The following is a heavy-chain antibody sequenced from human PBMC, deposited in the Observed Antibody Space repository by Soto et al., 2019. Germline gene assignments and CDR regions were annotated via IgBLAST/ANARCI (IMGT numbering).Heavy chain of an antibody. CDR3: ARDRLTGDRRDAFDI. CDR2: IDTSGSTT. CDR1: GFTFSSYS. Sequence: EVQLVESGGGLVQPGGSLRLSCAASGFTFSSYSMSWVRQGPGKGLEWVSYIDTSGSTTYYADSVKGRFAISRDNAKNSLYLQVNSLRDEDTAVYYCARDRLTGDRRDAFDIWGQGTMVTVSS. V-gene: IGHV3-48*02. D-gene: IGHD7-27*01. J-gene: IGHJ3*02.